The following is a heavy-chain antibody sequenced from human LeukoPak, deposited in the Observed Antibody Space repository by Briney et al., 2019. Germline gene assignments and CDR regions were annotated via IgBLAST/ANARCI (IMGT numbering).Heavy chain of an antibody. CDR3: AKVPGGKGWNFDS. Sequence: GGSLRLSCAAXXXXXXXXXXTXVXXXXXXXXXXXXXISASXYTTXYXDSVKGRXTXSRDNSKDTLYLQMNSLRAEDTXIYYCAKVPGGKGWNFDSWGQGTLVTVSS. D-gene: IGHD2-15*01. V-gene: IGHV3-23*01. J-gene: IGHJ4*02. CDR2: ISASXYTT. CDR1: XXXXXXXX.